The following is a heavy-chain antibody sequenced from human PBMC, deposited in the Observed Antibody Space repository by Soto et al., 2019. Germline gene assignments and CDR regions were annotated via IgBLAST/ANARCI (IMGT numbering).Heavy chain of an antibody. V-gene: IGHV3-23*01. Sequence: EVPLLESGGGLVQPGGSLRLSCAASGFTFSSYAMSWVRQAPGKGLEWVSAISGTGGVIYYTDFVKGRFTISRDNTQNTLYLQVNSLRAEDPAIYYCAKYVTVTTRIFDYWGQGAPVIVSS. CDR2: ISGTGGVI. CDR3: AKYVTVTTRIFDY. D-gene: IGHD4-17*01. CDR1: GFTFSSYA. J-gene: IGHJ4*02.